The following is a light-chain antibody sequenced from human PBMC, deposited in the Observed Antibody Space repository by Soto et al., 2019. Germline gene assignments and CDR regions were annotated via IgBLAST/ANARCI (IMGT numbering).Light chain of an antibody. CDR1: QSVISSY. CDR2: GAS. Sequence: EIVLTQSPCTLSLSPGERATLSCRAIQSVISSYLAWYQQKPGQAPRLLIYGASSRATGIPDRFSGSGSGTDFTLSISRLEPEDFAVYYCQQYGSSPPYTFGQGTRLEIK. CDR3: QQYGSSPPYT. V-gene: IGKV3-20*01. J-gene: IGKJ5*01.